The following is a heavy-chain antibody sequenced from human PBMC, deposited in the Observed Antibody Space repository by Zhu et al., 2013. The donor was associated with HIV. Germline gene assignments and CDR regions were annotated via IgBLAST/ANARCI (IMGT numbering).Heavy chain of an antibody. Sequence: QVQLVQSGAEVKKPGASVKVSCKASGYTFTDYYIHWVRQAPGQGLEWMGWINPNSGGTDYAQKFQERVTITRDIFTSTAYMELSRLRSEDTAVYYCATDEPPDSYYYYGMDVWGQGTTVTVSS. CDR2: INPNSGGT. J-gene: IGHJ6*02. V-gene: IGHV1-2*02. CDR1: GYTFTDYY. D-gene: IGHD5-12*01. CDR3: ATDEPPDSYYYYGMDV.